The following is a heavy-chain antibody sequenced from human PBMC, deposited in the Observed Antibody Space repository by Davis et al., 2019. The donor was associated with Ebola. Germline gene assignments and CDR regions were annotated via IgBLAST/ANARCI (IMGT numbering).Heavy chain of an antibody. V-gene: IGHV3-23*01. Sequence: GESLKISCAASGFTFSSYAMSWVRQAPGKGLEWVSAISGSGGSTYYADSVKGRFTISSDNSKNTLYLQMNSLRAEDTAVYYCARDTAAAVWGQGTLVTVSS. CDR3: ARDTAAAV. CDR2: ISGSGGST. D-gene: IGHD6-13*01. CDR1: GFTFSSYA. J-gene: IGHJ4*02.